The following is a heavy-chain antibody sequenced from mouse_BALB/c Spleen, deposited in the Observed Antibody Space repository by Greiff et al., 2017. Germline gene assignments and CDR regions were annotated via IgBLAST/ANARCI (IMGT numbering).Heavy chain of an antibody. D-gene: IGHD2-2*01. CDR2: ISSGSSTI. Sequence: EVKLVESGGGLVQPGGSRKLSCAASGFTFSSFGMHWVRQAPEKGLEWVAYISSGSSTIYYADTVKGRFTISRDNPKNTLFLQMTSLRSGDTAMYYCAKSGLRRPYWYFDVWGAGTTVTVSS. V-gene: IGHV5-17*02. CDR3: AKSGLRRPYWYFDV. CDR1: GFTFSSFG. J-gene: IGHJ1*01.